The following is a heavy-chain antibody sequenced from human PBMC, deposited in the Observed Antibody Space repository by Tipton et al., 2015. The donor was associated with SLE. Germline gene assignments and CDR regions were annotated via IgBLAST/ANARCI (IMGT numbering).Heavy chain of an antibody. D-gene: IGHD3-3*01. V-gene: IGHV4-61*02. CDR2: IYTSGST. CDR1: GGSISSGSYY. J-gene: IGHJ4*02. Sequence: TLSLTCTVSGGSISSGSYYWSWIRQPAGKGLGWIGRIYTSGSTNYNPSLKSRVTITVDTSKNQFSLKLSSVTAADTAVYYCARGPGTIFGVAENYWGQGTLVTVSS. CDR3: ARGPGTIFGVAENY.